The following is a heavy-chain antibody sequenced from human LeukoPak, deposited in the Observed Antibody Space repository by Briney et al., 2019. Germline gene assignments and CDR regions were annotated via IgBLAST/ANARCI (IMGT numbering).Heavy chain of an antibody. CDR2: ISSSSNTI. CDR3: AKVGHSGSYTFDY. V-gene: IGHV3-48*01. J-gene: IGHJ4*02. CDR1: GFTFSSYS. Sequence: PGGSLRLSCAASGFTFSSYSMNWVRQAPGKGLEWVSYISSSSNTIYYADSVKGRFTISRDNSKNTLYLQMNSLRAEDTAVYYCAKVGHSGSYTFDYWGQGTLVTVSS. D-gene: IGHD1-26*01.